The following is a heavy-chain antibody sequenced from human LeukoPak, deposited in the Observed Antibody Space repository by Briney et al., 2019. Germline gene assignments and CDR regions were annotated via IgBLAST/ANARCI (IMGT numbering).Heavy chain of an antibody. D-gene: IGHD3-22*01. J-gene: IGHJ5*02. V-gene: IGHV3-74*01. Sequence: GGSLRLSCAASGFTFSSYWMHWVRQAAGKGLVWVSRINNDGRSTTHADSVKGRFTVSRDNAKNTLYLQMNSLRAEDTAVYYCVSGAYYSDKGGYLHHWGQGTLVTVSS. CDR1: GFTFSSYW. CDR3: VSGAYYSDKGGYLHH. CDR2: INNDGRST.